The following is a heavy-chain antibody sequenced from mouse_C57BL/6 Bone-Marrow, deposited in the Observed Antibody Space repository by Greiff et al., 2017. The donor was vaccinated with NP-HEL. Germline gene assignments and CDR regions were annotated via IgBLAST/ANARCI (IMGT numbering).Heavy chain of an antibody. J-gene: IGHJ4*01. Sequence: SGPELVKPGASVKIPCKASGYTFTDYNMDWVKQSHGKSLEWIGDINPNNGGTIYNQKFKGKATLTVDKSSSTAYMEVRSLTYEDTAVYYCARPGPYAMDYWGQGTSVTVSS. CDR1: GYTFTDYN. V-gene: IGHV1-18*01. CDR2: INPNNGGT. CDR3: ARPGPYAMDY.